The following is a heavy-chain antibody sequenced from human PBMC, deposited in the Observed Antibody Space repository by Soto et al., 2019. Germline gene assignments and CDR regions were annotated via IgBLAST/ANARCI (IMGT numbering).Heavy chain of an antibody. CDR3: ARGGSSSDNGMDV. CDR2: ISSRSYTI. V-gene: IGHV3-48*02. D-gene: IGHD6-6*01. CDR1: GFTFSTYS. Sequence: EVKLVESGGDLVQPGGSLRLSCAASGFTFSTYSMNWVRQAPGKGLEWVSYISSRSYTIYYVDSVKGRFTISRDNAKNSLYLQMNSLRDEGTAVYYCARGGSSSDNGMDVWGQGTRVTVSS. J-gene: IGHJ6*02.